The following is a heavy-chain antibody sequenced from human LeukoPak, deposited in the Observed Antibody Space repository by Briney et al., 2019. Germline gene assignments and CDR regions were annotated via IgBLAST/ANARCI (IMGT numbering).Heavy chain of an antibody. J-gene: IGHJ5*02. CDR2: LYYSGST. CDR1: GGSISGYY. V-gene: IGHV4-59*01. CDR3: ARDEDSAYGSGSYLS. D-gene: IGHD3-10*01. Sequence: SETLSLTCTVSGGSISGYYWSWIRQPPGKGLEWIGYLYYSGSTNYNPSLKSRVTISVDTSKNQFSLKLSSVTAADTAVYYCARDEDSAYGSGSYLSWGQGILVTVSS.